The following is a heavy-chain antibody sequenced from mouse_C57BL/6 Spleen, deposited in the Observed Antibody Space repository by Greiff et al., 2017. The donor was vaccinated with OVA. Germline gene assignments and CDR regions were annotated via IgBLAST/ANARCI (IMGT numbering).Heavy chain of an antibody. J-gene: IGHJ4*01. V-gene: IGHV5-9*01. Sequence: DVMLVESGGGLVKPGGSLKLSCAASGFTFSSYTMSWVRQTPEKRLEWVATISGGGGNTYYPDSVKGRFTISRDNAKNTLYLQMSSLRSEDTAVYYCARRWLLLAMDYWGQGTSVTVSS. CDR3: ARRWLLLAMDY. CDR1: GFTFSSYT. D-gene: IGHD2-3*01. CDR2: ISGGGGNT.